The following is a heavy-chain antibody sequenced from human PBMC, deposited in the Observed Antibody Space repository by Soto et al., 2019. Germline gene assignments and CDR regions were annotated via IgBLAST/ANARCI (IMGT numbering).Heavy chain of an antibody. J-gene: IGHJ4*02. Sequence: PGGSLRLSCAASGFTFSSYGMHWVRQAPGKGLEWVAVISYDGSNKYYADSVKGRFTISRDNSKNTLYLQMNSLRAEDTAVYYCAKDLMIAAAGYFDYWGQGTLVTVSS. D-gene: IGHD6-13*01. CDR2: ISYDGSNK. CDR1: GFTFSSYG. V-gene: IGHV3-30*18. CDR3: AKDLMIAAAGYFDY.